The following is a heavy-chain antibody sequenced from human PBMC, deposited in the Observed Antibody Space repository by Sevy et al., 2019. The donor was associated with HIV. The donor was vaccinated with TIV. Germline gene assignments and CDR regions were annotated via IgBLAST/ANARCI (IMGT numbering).Heavy chain of an antibody. V-gene: IGHV3-23*01. CDR1: GLTFRSYA. D-gene: IGHD6-13*01. Sequence: GGSLRLSCAVSGLTFRSYAMSWVRQAPGKGLEWVSTISGSGGSTYYADSVKGRFTISRDNFKNTLYLQINSLRADDTAVYYCAKETTAGYYWGQGTLVTVSS. CDR3: AKETTAGYY. J-gene: IGHJ4*02. CDR2: ISGSGGST.